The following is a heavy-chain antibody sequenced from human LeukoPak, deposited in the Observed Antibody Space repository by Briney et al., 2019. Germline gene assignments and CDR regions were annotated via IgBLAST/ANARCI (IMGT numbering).Heavy chain of an antibody. Sequence: GGSLRLSCAASGFTVSSNYMSWVRQAPGKGLEWVSAISGSGGSTYYADSVKGRFTISRDNSKNTLYLQMNSLRAEDTAVYYCASSGSMGSSSTFDYWGQGTLVTVSS. CDR1: GFTVSSNY. V-gene: IGHV3-23*01. CDR3: ASSGSMGSSSTFDY. J-gene: IGHJ4*02. D-gene: IGHD1-26*01. CDR2: ISGSGGST.